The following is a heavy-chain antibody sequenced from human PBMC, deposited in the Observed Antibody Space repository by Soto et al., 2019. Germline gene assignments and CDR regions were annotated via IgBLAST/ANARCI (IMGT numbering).Heavy chain of an antibody. V-gene: IGHV3-11*03. CDR2: ITSSSSYT. CDR3: AGGQDNIAVNFDD. J-gene: IGHJ4*02. D-gene: IGHD1-1*01. CDR1: GSSFRDYY. Sequence: GGSLRLSCAASGSSFRDYYMSWIRQSPGKGLEWLSYITSSSSYTHYADSVKGRFTISRDNAKNSLYLQMNSLRAEDTAVYYCAGGQDNIAVNFDDWGQGTPVNVAS.